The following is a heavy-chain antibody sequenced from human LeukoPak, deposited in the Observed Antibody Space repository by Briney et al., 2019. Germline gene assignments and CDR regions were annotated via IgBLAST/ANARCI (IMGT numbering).Heavy chain of an antibody. CDR2: IYYSGST. J-gene: IGHJ3*02. D-gene: IGHD5-24*01. CDR3: ARHVTISGPYDASDI. CDR1: GGSISSSSYY. Sequence: SETLSLTCTVSGGSISSSSYYWGWIRQPPGKGLEWIGSIYYSGSTYYNPSLKSRVTISVDTSKNQFSLKLSSVTAADTAVYYCARHVTISGPYDASDIWGQGTMVTVSP. V-gene: IGHV4-39*01.